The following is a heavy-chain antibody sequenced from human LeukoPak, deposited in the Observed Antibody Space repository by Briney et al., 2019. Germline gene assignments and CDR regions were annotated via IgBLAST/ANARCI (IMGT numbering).Heavy chain of an antibody. V-gene: IGHV1-2*02. CDR1: GYTFTGYY. CDR2: INPNSGGT. CDR3: AREPYPPPWYYFDY. Sequence: ASVKVSCKASGYTFTGYYMHWVRQAPGQGLEWMGWINPNSGGTNYAQKFQGRVTMTRDTSISTAYMELSRLRSDDTAFYYCAREPYPPPWYYFDYWGQGTLVTVSS. D-gene: IGHD2-8*02. J-gene: IGHJ4*02.